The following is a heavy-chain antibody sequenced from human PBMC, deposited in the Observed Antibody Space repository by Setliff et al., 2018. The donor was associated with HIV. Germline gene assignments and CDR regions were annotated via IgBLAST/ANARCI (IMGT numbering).Heavy chain of an antibody. D-gene: IGHD1-1*01. J-gene: IGHJ4*02. V-gene: IGHV1-3*01. Sequence: ASVKVSCKASGYTFTSYAMHWVRQAPGQRLEWMGWINAGNGNPKYSQKFQGRVTITSDTSASTAYMELSSLRSEDTAVYYCARSRTEERLFDYWGQGTLVTVSS. CDR1: GYTFTSYA. CDR3: ARSRTEERLFDY. CDR2: INAGNGNP.